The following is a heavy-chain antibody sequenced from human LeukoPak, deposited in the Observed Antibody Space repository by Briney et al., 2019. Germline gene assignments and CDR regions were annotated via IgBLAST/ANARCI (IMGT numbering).Heavy chain of an antibody. D-gene: IGHD5-12*01. V-gene: IGHV4-31*03. J-gene: IGHJ5*01. CDR2: IYYSGYT. Sequence: SQTLSLTCTVSGGSISSGGYYWSWIRQHPGKGLEWIGYIYYSGYTYYNPFLKSRILMSVDTSGNQFSLKLRSVTAADTAIYYCARDRDGYDWLDSWGPGTLVTVSS. CDR3: ARDRDGYDWLDS. CDR1: GGSISSGGYY.